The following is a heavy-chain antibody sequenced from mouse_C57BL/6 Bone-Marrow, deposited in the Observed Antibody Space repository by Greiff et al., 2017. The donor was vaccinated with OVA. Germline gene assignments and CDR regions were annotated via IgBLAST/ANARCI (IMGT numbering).Heavy chain of an antibody. J-gene: IGHJ1*03. CDR1: GYTFTSYW. Sequence: QVQLQQPGAELVMPGASVKLSCKASGYTFTSYWMHWVKQRPGQGLEWIGEIDPSDSYTNYNQKFKGKSTLTVDKSSSTAYMQLSSLTSEDSAVYYCARSGSYYPHWYFDVWGTGTTVTVSS. D-gene: IGHD1-1*01. CDR3: ARSGSYYPHWYFDV. V-gene: IGHV1-69*01. CDR2: IDPSDSYT.